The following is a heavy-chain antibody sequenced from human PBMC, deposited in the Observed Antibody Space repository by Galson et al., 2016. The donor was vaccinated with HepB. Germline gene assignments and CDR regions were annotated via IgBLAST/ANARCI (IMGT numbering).Heavy chain of an antibody. Sequence: SLRLSCAASGFPFTPPPLNWFRQAPGKGRQWVPFIRGRGITPFYTDPVKGRFPISGDNSKNMLYLQMDSLRAEDTAVYSCAKPRRYNHDALHIWGQGTMVTVSS. CDR2: IRGRGITP. D-gene: IGHD5-18*01. CDR3: AKPRRYNHDALHI. V-gene: IGHV3-23*01. CDR1: GFPFTPPP. J-gene: IGHJ3*02.